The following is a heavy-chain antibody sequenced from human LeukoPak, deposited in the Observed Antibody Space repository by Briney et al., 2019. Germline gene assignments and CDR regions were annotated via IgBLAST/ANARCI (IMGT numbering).Heavy chain of an antibody. V-gene: IGHV3-43*01. CDR2: ITWDGGST. Sequence: PGGSLRLSCAASGFTFDDYTMHWVRQAPGKGLEWVSLITWDGGSTYYADSVKGRFTISRDNIENSLYLQMNSLRTEDSALYYCAKEAIVAVTATGWFDPWGRGTLVTVSS. CDR3: AKEAIVAVTATGWFDP. CDR1: GFTFDDYT. J-gene: IGHJ5*02. D-gene: IGHD6-19*01.